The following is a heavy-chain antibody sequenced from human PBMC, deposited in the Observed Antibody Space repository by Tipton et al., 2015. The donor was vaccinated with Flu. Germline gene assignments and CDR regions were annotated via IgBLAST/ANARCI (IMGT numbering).Heavy chain of an antibody. Sequence: SLRLSCVASGFSFTSSWMAWVRQAPGKGLEWAANIDPDGSEINYVDSMRGRSTISRDNAKRSLYLEIHSLTAEDTAVYYCARDRAFSSFDYWGHGTLVTVSS. J-gene: IGHJ4*01. V-gene: IGHV3-7*01. CDR2: IDPDGSEI. D-gene: IGHD2/OR15-2a*01. CDR1: GFSFTSSW. CDR3: ARDRAFSSFDY.